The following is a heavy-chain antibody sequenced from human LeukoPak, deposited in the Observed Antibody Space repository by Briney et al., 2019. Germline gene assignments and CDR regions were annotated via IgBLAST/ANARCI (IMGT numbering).Heavy chain of an antibody. CDR2: IIPIFGTA. J-gene: IGHJ6*03. D-gene: IGHD6-19*01. CDR3: ARAVAGTTWFNYYYMDV. Sequence: SVKVSCKASGYTFTSYYMHWVRQAPGQGLEWMGGIIPIFGTANYAQKFQGRVTITADESTSTAYMELSSLRSEDTAVYYCARAVAGTTWFNYYYMDVWGKGTTVTVSS. V-gene: IGHV1-69*13. CDR1: GYTFTSYY.